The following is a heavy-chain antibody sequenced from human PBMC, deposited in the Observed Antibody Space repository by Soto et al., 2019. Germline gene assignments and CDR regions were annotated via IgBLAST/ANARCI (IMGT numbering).Heavy chain of an antibody. Sequence: SETLSLTCTVSGDSIRSSSYWGWIRQPPGKGLEWIGSIYSTGNTYYNPSLNSQVTISVDTSKNQFSLNVISVTAADTAVYYCRRSSRYSTDVWGQGTTVPVSS. CDR3: RRSSRYSTDV. V-gene: IGHV4-39*01. CDR2: IYSTGNT. D-gene: IGHD6-13*01. CDR1: GDSIRSSSY. J-gene: IGHJ6*02.